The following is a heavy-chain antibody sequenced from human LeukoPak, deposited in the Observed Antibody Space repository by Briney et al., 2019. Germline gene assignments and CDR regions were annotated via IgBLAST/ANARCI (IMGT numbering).Heavy chain of an antibody. D-gene: IGHD5-12*01. CDR2: IRYDGSNK. Sequence: GGSLRLSCAAAGFTFSSPGMHWVRQAPGKGLEWVAFIRYDGSNKYYADSVKGRFTISRDNSKNTLYLQMKSVRAEDTAVYYCAKGGGYEAQYYYYYLDVWGKGTTVTISS. V-gene: IGHV3-30*02. J-gene: IGHJ6*03. CDR3: AKGGGYEAQYYYYYLDV. CDR1: GFTFSSPG.